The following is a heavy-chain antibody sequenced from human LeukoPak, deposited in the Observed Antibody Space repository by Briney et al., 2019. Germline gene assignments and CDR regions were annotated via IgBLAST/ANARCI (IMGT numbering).Heavy chain of an antibody. Sequence: GRSLRLSCAASGFTFSSYAMHWVRQAPGKGLEWVAVISYDGSNKYYADSVKGRFTISRDNSKNTLYLQMNSLRAEDTAVYYCAKGRIGYCSGGSCYFYYFDYWGQGTLVTVSS. CDR1: GFTFSSYA. CDR3: AKGRIGYCSGGSCYFYYFDY. D-gene: IGHD2-15*01. J-gene: IGHJ4*02. V-gene: IGHV3-30*04. CDR2: ISYDGSNK.